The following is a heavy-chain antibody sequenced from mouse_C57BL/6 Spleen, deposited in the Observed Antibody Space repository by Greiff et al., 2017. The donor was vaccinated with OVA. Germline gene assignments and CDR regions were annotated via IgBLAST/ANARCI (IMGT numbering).Heavy chain of an antibody. CDR3: AGRWLLRGADY. D-gene: IGHD2-3*01. J-gene: IGHJ2*01. CDR2: INPNNGGT. V-gene: IGHV1-26*01. CDR1: GYTFTDYY. Sequence: EVQLQQSGPELVKPGASVKISCKASGYTFTDYYMNWVKQSHGKSLEWIGDINPNNGGTSYNQKFKGKATLTVDKSSSTAYMELRSLTSEDSAVYYCAGRWLLRGADYWGQGTTLTVSS.